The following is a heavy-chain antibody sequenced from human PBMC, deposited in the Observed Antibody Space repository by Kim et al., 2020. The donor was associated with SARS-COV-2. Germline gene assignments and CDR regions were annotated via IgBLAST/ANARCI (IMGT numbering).Heavy chain of an antibody. CDR1: GFTFNNAW. D-gene: IGHD2-21*01. J-gene: IGHJ6*02. CDR2: IKSKIAGGTT. CDR3: SRDYYYTMNV. Sequence: GGSLRLSCAASGFTFNNAWMHWVRQAPGKGLEWVARIKSKIAGGTTDYAAPVEGRFTISRDDSKNTVSLQMNSLQTEDTAVYFCSRDYYYTMNVWGQGTTVTVS. V-gene: IGHV3-15*01.